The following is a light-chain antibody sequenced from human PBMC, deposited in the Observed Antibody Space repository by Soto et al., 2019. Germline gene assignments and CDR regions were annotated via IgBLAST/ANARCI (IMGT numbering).Light chain of an antibody. V-gene: IGKV1-5*03. J-gene: IGKJ4*01. CDR1: QSIGDS. CDR3: QQYNSMVT. CDR2: KAS. Sequence: DIQMTQSPSTLSASVVDRVTITCRASQSIGDSLAWYQQKPGKAPKPLIYKASSLESGVPSRFSGSGSGTEFTLTISSLQPDDSATYYCQQYNSMVTFGGGTKVDIK.